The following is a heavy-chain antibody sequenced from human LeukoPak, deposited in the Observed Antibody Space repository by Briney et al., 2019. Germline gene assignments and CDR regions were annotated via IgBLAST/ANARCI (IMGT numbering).Heavy chain of an antibody. CDR2: IYSGGST. CDR3: ARASGAAAIWYGNDY. V-gene: IGHV3-53*04. J-gene: IGHJ4*02. D-gene: IGHD6-13*01. Sequence: GGSLRLSCAASGFTVSSNYMSWVRQAPGKGLEWVSVIYSGGSTSYAESVKGRFTISRHSSKNTLCLQMNSLRAEDTAVYYCARASGAAAIWYGNDYWGQGTLVTVSS. CDR1: GFTVSSNY.